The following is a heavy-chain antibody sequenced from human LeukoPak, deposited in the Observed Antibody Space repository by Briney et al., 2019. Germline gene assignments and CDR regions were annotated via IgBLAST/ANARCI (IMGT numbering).Heavy chain of an antibody. V-gene: IGHV3-21*01. Sequence: GGSLRLSCAASGFTFNNYSMNWVRQAPGKGLEWVSSITSTSSYIYYADSVKGRFTISRDNAKNSLYLQMSSLRAEDTAMYYCARSFRGDNWNDNWFDPWGQGTLVTVSS. J-gene: IGHJ5*02. CDR1: GFTFNNYS. D-gene: IGHD1-1*01. CDR2: ITSTSSYI. CDR3: ARSFRGDNWNDNWFDP.